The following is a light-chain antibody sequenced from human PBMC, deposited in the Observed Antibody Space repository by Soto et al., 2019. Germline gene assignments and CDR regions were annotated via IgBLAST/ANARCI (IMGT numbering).Light chain of an antibody. J-gene: IGKJ3*01. CDR1: QSVLSTSNNKNY. CDR3: QQYYSSPPT. CDR2: WAS. V-gene: IGKV4-1*01. Sequence: DIVMTQSPDSLAVSLGERASINCKSSQSVLSTSNNKNYLAWYQQKPGQPPKLLIYWASTRESGVPDRFSGSGSRTEFHLTLRRPPAEDVAGYYCQQYYSSPPTFGPGTKVHIK.